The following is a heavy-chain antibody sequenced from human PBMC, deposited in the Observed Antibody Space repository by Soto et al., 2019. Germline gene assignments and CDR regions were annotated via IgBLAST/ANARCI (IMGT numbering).Heavy chain of an antibody. V-gene: IGHV3-66*01. CDR3: ARTIGTWYFYL. CDR1: GFSVSSNY. Sequence: EVQLVESGGGLVQPGGSLRLFCAASGFSVSSNYMTWVRQAPGKGLEWVSVIYSGGSTYYADSVKDRFTISRDNSNNTLYLQMYGRRAGDTAVYYCARTIGTWYFYLWGRGTLVTVSS. CDR2: IYSGGST. J-gene: IGHJ2*01. D-gene: IGHD3-16*01.